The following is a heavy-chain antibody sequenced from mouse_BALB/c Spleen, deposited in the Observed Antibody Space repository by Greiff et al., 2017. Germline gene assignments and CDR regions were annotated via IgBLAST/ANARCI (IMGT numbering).Heavy chain of an antibody. J-gene: IGHJ4*01. CDR1: GYTFTSYV. V-gene: IGHV1-14*01. D-gene: IGHD1-1*02. CDR3: ARLDGAYAMDY. CDR2: INPYNDGT. Sequence: EVKLVESGPELVKPGASVKMSCKASGYTFTSYVMHWVKQKPGQGLEWIGYINPYNDGTKYNEKFKGKATLTSDKSSSTAYMELSSLTSEDSAVYYCARLDGAYAMDYWGQGTSVTVSS.